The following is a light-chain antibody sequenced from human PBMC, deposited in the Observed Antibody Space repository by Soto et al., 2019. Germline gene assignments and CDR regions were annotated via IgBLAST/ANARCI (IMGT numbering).Light chain of an antibody. CDR1: SSDVGSYNL. J-gene: IGLJ2*01. CDR2: EVS. CDR3: CSYAGSSTGV. Sequence: QSALTQPASVSGSPGQSITISCTGTSSDVGSYNLVSWYQQHPGKAPKLMIYEVSKRPSGVSNRFSGSKSGNTASLTISGLQAEDEADYYCCSYAGSSTGVFGGGTKLT. V-gene: IGLV2-23*02.